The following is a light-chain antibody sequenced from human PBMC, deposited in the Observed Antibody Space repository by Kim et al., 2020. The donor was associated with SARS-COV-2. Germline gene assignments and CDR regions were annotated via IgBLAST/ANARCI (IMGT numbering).Light chain of an antibody. Sequence: QLVLTQSPSASASLGASVKLTCTLSSGHSSYVIAWHQQQPEKGPRYLMKVNSDGSHNRGDGIPDRFSGSSSGAERYLTISSLQSEDEADYYCQTWGTGVVFGGGTQLTVL. CDR3: QTWGTGVV. V-gene: IGLV4-69*01. J-gene: IGLJ2*01. CDR2: VNSDGSH. CDR1: SGHSSYV.